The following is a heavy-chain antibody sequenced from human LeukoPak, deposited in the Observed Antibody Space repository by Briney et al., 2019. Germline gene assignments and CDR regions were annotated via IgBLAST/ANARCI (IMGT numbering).Heavy chain of an antibody. CDR1: GFTFSSYA. D-gene: IGHD6-13*01. V-gene: IGHV3-64D*06. CDR3: VKGAAAGTLPFDY. Sequence: GGSLRLSCSASGFTFSSYAMHWVRQAPGKGLEYVSAITTNGGSTYHADSVKGRFTISRDNSKNTLYLQMSSLRPEDTAVYYCVKGAAAGTLPFDYWGQGTLVTVSS. J-gene: IGHJ4*02. CDR2: ITTNGGST.